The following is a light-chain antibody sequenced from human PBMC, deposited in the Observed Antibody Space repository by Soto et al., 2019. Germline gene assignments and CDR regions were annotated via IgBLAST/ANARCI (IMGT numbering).Light chain of an antibody. CDR2: GAS. CDR1: QSVSSSY. CDR3: QQYGSSWWT. Sequence: EIVLTQSPGTLSLSPGERATLSCGASQSVSSSYLAWYQQKPGQAPRLLIYGASSRATGIPDRFSGSGSGTDFTLTISRLEPEDFAVYYCQQYGSSWWTFGQGAKVDI. J-gene: IGKJ1*01. V-gene: IGKV3-20*01.